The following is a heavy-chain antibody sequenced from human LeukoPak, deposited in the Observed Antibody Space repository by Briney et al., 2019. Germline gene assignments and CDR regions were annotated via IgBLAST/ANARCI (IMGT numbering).Heavy chain of an antibody. CDR2: ISSSGSTI. Sequence: GGSLRLSCATSGFSFSSYEMNWVRQAPGKGLEWVSYISSSGSTIYYADSVKGRFTISRDNAKNSLYLQMNSLRAEDTAVYYCAELGITMIGGVWGKGTTVTISS. D-gene: IGHD3-10*02. J-gene: IGHJ6*04. CDR3: AELGITMIGGV. V-gene: IGHV3-48*03. CDR1: GFSFSSYE.